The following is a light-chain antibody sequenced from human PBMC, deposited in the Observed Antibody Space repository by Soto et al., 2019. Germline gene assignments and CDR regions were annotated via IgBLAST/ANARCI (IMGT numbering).Light chain of an antibody. J-gene: IGLJ3*02. V-gene: IGLV2-14*01. CDR1: SRDVGGYKS. CDR3: SSYTSTNTLMV. CDR2: ADT. Sequence: QSALTQPASVSGSPGQSTTISCTGTSRDVGGYKSVAWYQQHPGKAPKLMIYADTNRPSGVSNRFSGSKSGNTASLTISGLQAEDEADYYCSSYTSTNTLMVFGGGTQLTVL.